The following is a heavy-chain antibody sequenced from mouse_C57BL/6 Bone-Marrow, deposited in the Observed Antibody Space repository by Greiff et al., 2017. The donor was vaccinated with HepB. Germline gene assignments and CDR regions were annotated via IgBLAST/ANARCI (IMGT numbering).Heavy chain of an antibody. D-gene: IGHD1-1*01. Sequence: QVQLQQSGAELARPGASVKLSCKASGYTFTSYGISWVKQRTGQGLEWIGEIYPRSGNTYYNEKFKGKATLTADKSSSTAYMELRSLTSEESAVYFCARSRTTVVAPFAYWGQGTLVTVSA. CDR1: GYTFTSYG. CDR2: IYPRSGNT. CDR3: ARSRTTVVAPFAY. J-gene: IGHJ3*01. V-gene: IGHV1-81*01.